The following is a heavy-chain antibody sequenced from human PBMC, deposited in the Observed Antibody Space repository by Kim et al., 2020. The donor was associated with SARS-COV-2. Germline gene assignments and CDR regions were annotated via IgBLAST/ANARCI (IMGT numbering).Heavy chain of an antibody. CDR3: ARTGYCSSWYGNKNWFDP. D-gene: IGHD6-13*01. V-gene: IGHV4-34*01. CDR2: INHSGST. Sequence: SETLSLTCAVYGGSFSGYYWSWIRQPPGKGLEWIGEINHSGSTNYNPSLKSRVTLSVDTSKNQFSLKLSSVTAADTAVYYCARTGYCSSWYGNKNWFDPWGQGTLVTVSS. CDR1: GGSFSGYY. J-gene: IGHJ5*02.